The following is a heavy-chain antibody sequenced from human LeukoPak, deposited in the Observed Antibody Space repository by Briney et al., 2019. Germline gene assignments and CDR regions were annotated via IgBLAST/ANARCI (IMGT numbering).Heavy chain of an antibody. CDR1: GYTFTGYY. J-gene: IGHJ4*02. Sequence: ASVKVSCKASGYTFTGYYMHWVRQAPGQGLEWMGWINPSSGGTNYAQKFQGRVTMTRDTSISTAYMELSRLRSDDTAVYYCATNLRIAASLIVWGQGTLVTVSS. CDR2: INPSSGGT. V-gene: IGHV1-2*02. D-gene: IGHD6-13*01. CDR3: ATNLRIAASLIV.